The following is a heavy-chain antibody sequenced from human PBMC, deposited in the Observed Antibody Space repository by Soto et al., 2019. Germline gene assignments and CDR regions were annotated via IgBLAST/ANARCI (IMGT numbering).Heavy chain of an antibody. J-gene: IGHJ4*02. D-gene: IGHD3-16*02. CDR1: GYTFTSYG. CDR2: ISAYNGNT. V-gene: IGHV1-18*01. CDR3: ARVLRMITFGGVIAPPPDY. Sequence: VQLVQSGAEVKKPGASVKVSCKASGYTFTSYGISWVRQAPGQGLEWMGWISAYNGNTNYAQKLQGRVTMTTDTSTSTAYMELRSLRSDDTAVYYCARVLRMITFGGVIAPPPDYWGQGTLVTVSS.